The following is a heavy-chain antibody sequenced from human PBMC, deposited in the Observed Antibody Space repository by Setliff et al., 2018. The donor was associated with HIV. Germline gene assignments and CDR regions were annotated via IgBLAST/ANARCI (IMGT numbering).Heavy chain of an antibody. CDR3: ARIVALNGYPSDY. D-gene: IGHD2-8*01. J-gene: IGHJ4*02. Sequence: ASVKVSCKASGYTFISYGVRWVRQAPGQGLEWMGWRSVKNGNTNYAQRFQGRVTMTTDTSTSPAYMELRRLGSDDTAVYYCARIVALNGYPSDYWGQGTLVTVSS. CDR2: RSVKNGNT. V-gene: IGHV1-18*01. CDR1: GYTFISYG.